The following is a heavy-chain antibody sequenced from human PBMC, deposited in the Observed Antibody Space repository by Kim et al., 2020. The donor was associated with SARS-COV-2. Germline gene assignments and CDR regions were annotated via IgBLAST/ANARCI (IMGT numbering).Heavy chain of an antibody. CDR1: GFTFSSYG. D-gene: IGHD2-2*01. CDR3: AKDLYCSSASCYLGYYYYYYGMGV. CDR2: ISYDGNNK. J-gene: IGHJ6*02. V-gene: IGHV3-30*18. Sequence: GGSLRLSCAASGFTFSSYGMHWVRQAPGKGLEWVAIISYDGNNKYYADSVKGRFTISRDNSKNTLYLQMNSLRAEDTAVYHCAKDLYCSSASCYLGYYYYYYGMGVWGQGTTVTVSS.